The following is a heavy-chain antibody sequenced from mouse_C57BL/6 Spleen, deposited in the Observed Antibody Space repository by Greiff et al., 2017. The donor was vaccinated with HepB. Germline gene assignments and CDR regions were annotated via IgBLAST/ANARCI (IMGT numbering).Heavy chain of an antibody. CDR2: INPNNGGT. D-gene: IGHD2-4*01. Sequence: EVQLQQSGPELVKPGASVKIPCKASGYTFTDYNMDWVKQSHGKSLEWIGDINPNNGGTIYNQKFKGKATLTVDKSSSTAYMELRSLTSEDTAVYYCARAIYYDYHWYFDVWGTGTTVTVSS. CDR1: GYTFTDYN. J-gene: IGHJ1*03. V-gene: IGHV1-18*01. CDR3: ARAIYYDYHWYFDV.